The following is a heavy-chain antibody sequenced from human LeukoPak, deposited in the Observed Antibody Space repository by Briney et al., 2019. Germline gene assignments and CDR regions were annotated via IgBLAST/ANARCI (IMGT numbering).Heavy chain of an antibody. D-gene: IGHD3-10*01. Sequence: GGSLRLSCAASGFTFSSYAMNWVRQAPGKGLEWLSGLSDSGYGTYYADSVKGRFTISRDNSKNTLYLQMNSLRAEDTAVYYCANDTRGLKPYYFDHWGQGIMVTVSS. J-gene: IGHJ4*02. CDR3: ANDTRGLKPYYFDH. V-gene: IGHV3-23*01. CDR2: LSDSGYGT. CDR1: GFTFSSYA.